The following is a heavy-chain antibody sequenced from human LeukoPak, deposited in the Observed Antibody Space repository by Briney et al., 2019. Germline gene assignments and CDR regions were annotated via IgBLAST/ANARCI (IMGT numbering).Heavy chain of an antibody. D-gene: IGHD6-13*01. V-gene: IGHV4-59*01. Sequence: PSETLSLTCTVSGGSISSYYWSWIRQPPGKGLEWLGYIDYSGSTNYNPSLKSRVTISVDTSKNQFSLKLSSVTAADTAVYYCARDPDSSSSYYYYMDVWGKGTTVTVSS. CDR2: IDYSGST. J-gene: IGHJ6*03. CDR3: ARDPDSSSSYYYYMDV. CDR1: GGSISSYY.